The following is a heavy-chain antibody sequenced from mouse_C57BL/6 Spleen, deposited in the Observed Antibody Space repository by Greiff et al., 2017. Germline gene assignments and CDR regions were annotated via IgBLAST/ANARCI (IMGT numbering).Heavy chain of an antibody. CDR1: GYTFTSYW. J-gene: IGHJ2*01. CDR2: IYPGSGST. V-gene: IGHV1-55*01. D-gene: IGHD1-1*01. CDR3: ARKGVYYGSLDY. Sequence: VQLQQPGAELVKPGASVKMSCKASGYTFTSYWITWVKQRPGQGLEWIGDIYPGSGSTNYNEKFKSKATLTVDTSSSTAYMQLSSLTSEDSAVYYWARKGVYYGSLDYWGQGTTLTVSS.